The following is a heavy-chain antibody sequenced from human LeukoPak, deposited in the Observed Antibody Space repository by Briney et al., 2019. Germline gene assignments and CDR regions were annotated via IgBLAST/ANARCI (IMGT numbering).Heavy chain of an antibody. Sequence: GGSLRLSCAASGFTFSNYMMHWVRQAPGKGLVWVSRIKSDGITITYADSVKGRFTISRDNAKNTLYLQMNSLRAEDTAVYYCARGAHYAYYYYGMDVWGQGTTVTVSS. CDR3: ARGAHYAYYYYGMDV. CDR2: IKSDGITI. D-gene: IGHD4-17*01. CDR1: GFTFSNYM. V-gene: IGHV3-74*01. J-gene: IGHJ6*02.